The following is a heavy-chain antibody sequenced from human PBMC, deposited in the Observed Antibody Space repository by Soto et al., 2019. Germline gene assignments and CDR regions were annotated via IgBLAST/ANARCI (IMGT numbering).Heavy chain of an antibody. Sequence: GGSLRLSCAASGFTFSSYSMNWVRQAPGKGLEWVSYISSSSSTIYYADSVKGRFPISRDNAKNSLYLQMNSLRAEDTAVYYCARTSFGPGYSYGKPYYYMDVWGKGTTVTVSS. D-gene: IGHD5-18*01. J-gene: IGHJ6*03. CDR3: ARTSFGPGYSYGKPYYYMDV. CDR1: GFTFSSYS. CDR2: ISSSSSTI. V-gene: IGHV3-48*01.